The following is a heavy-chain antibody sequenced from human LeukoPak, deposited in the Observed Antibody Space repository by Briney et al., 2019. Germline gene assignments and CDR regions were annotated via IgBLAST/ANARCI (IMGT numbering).Heavy chain of an antibody. CDR3: AKGLSSSWYVALGYFDY. Sequence: PGGSLRLSCAASGFTFDDYAMHWVRQAPGKGLEWVSGISWNGGSIGYADSVKGRFTISRDNAKNSLYLQMNSLRAEDTALYYCAKGLSSSWYVALGYFDYWGQGTLVTVSS. D-gene: IGHD6-13*01. V-gene: IGHV3-9*01. CDR2: ISWNGGSI. J-gene: IGHJ4*02. CDR1: GFTFDDYA.